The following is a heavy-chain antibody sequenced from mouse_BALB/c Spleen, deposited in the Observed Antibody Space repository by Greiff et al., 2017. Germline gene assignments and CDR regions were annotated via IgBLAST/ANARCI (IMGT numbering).Heavy chain of an antibody. V-gene: IGHV5-4*02. D-gene: IGHD2-4*01. CDR1: GFTFSDYY. CDR3: ARSYDYDEGFAY. Sequence: EVKLMESGGGLVKPGGSLKLSCAASGFTFSDYYMYWARQTPEKRLEWVATISDGGSYTYYPDSVKGRFTISRDNAKNNLYLQMSSLKSEDTAMYYCARSYDYDEGFAYWGQGTLVTVSA. J-gene: IGHJ3*01. CDR2: ISDGGSYT.